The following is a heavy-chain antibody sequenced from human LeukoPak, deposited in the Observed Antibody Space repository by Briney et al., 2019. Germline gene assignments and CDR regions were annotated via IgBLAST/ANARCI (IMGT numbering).Heavy chain of an antibody. V-gene: IGHV3-48*04. Sequence: GRSLRLSCAASGFTFSDYGMNWVRQAPGKGLEWVSYISSSGSTIYYADSVKGRFTISRDNAKNSLYLQMNSLRAEDTAVYYCARGDTDGSGSYYIDYWGQGTLVTVSS. CDR2: ISSSGSTI. CDR1: GFTFSDYG. CDR3: ARGDTDGSGSYYIDY. D-gene: IGHD3-10*01. J-gene: IGHJ4*02.